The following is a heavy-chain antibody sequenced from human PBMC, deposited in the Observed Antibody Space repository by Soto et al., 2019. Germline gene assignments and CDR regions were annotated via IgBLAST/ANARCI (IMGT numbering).Heavy chain of an antibody. CDR3: ATSYSAYDYHYYYGMDV. Sequence: QAQLVQSGAEEKKPGASVKVSCKASGYTFTNYAIHWVRQAPGQRLEWMGWINAGNGNTKYSQKFQGRVTITRDTSASTAYMELSSLRSEDTAVYYCATSYSAYDYHYYYGMDVWGQGTTVTVSS. J-gene: IGHJ6*02. CDR2: INAGNGNT. CDR1: GYTFTNYA. V-gene: IGHV1-3*05. D-gene: IGHD5-12*01.